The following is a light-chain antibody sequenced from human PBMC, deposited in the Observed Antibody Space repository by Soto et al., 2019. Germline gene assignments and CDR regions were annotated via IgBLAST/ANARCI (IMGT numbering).Light chain of an antibody. CDR1: QSISSY. J-gene: IGKJ1*01. Sequence: DIQMTQSPSSLSASVGDRVTIICRASQSISSYLNWYQQKPGKAPKLLIYAASSLQSGVPSRFSGSGSGTDFTLTISSLQPEDFETYYCQQSYSNPWTFGQGTTV. CDR3: QQSYSNPWT. V-gene: IGKV1-39*01. CDR2: AAS.